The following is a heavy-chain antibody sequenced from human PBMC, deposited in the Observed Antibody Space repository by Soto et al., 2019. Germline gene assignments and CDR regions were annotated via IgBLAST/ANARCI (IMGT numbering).Heavy chain of an antibody. V-gene: IGHV3-21*01. J-gene: IGHJ4*02. CDR1: GFAFDVHS. D-gene: IGHD3-10*02. CDR2: ITSDSVCI. Sequence: GGSLRLSCEASGFAFDVHSMNWGRQVPGRGLEWVASITSDSVCIWYADSVRGRFTISRDNAKTSVYLQLSVLRDGDTAVYPCARGVSYVERPSSLRLVFDYWGQGVLVTVS. CDR3: ARGVSYVERPSSLRLVFDY.